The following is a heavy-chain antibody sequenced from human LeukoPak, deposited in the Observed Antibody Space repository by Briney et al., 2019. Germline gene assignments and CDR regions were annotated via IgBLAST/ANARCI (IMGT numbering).Heavy chain of an antibody. Sequence: ASVKVSCKAPGYTFTSYAMHWVRQAPGQRLEWMGWINAGNGNTKYSQKFQGRVTITRDTSASTAYMELSSLRSEDTAVYYCASLSNYSGSGSYYTGWFDPWGQGTLVTVSS. V-gene: IGHV1-3*01. CDR2: INAGNGNT. D-gene: IGHD3-10*01. J-gene: IGHJ5*02. CDR3: ASLSNYSGSGSYYTGWFDP. CDR1: GYTFTSYA.